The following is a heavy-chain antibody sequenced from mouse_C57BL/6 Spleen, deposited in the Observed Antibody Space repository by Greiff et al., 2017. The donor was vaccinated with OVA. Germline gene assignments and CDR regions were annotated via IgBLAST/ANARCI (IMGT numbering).Heavy chain of an antibody. J-gene: IGHJ2*01. Sequence: QVQLQQSGAELVRPGSSVKLSCKASGYTFTSYWMHWVKQRPIQGLEWIGNIDPSDSETHYNQKFKDKATLTVDKSSSTAYMQLSSLTSEDSAVYYCAREIYDGYLYYFDYWGQGTTLTVSS. CDR1: GYTFTSYW. CDR2: IDPSDSET. V-gene: IGHV1-52*01. CDR3: AREIYDGYLYYFDY. D-gene: IGHD2-3*01.